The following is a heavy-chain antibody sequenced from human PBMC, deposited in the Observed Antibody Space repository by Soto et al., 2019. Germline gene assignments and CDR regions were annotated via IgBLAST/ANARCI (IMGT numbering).Heavy chain of an antibody. J-gene: IGHJ4*02. CDR3: ARDARNADYDY. CDR1: GFTFSSHA. D-gene: IGHD3-16*01. Sequence: EVQLVESGGGLVQPGGTLTLSCAVSGFTFSSHAMNWVRQAPGKGLEWVAYIHGTRSIIYYADSVKGRFTISRDNAKNSLYLQMDSLRDEDTALYYCARDARNADYDYWGQGTLVTVSS. V-gene: IGHV3-48*02. CDR2: IHGTRSII.